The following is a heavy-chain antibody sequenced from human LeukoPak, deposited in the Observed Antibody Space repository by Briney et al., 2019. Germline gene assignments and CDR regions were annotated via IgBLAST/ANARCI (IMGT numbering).Heavy chain of an antibody. CDR2: ISGSGGST. CDR3: AKDGDITMVRGVSRPGLEAPPYYMDV. J-gene: IGHJ6*03. Sequence: GGSLRLSCAASGFTFDDYAMHWVRQAPGKGLEWVSAISGSGGSTYYADSVKGRFTISRDNSKNTLYLQMNSLRAEDTAVYYCAKDGDITMVRGVSRPGLEAPPYYMDVWGKGTTVTVSS. V-gene: IGHV3-23*01. D-gene: IGHD3-10*01. CDR1: GFTFDDYA.